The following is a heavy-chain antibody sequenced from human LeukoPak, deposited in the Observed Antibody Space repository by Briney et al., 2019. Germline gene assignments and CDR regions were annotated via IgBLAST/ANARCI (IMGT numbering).Heavy chain of an antibody. D-gene: IGHD2-2*01. CDR1: GGSFSGYY. Sequence: SETLSLTCAVYGGSFSGYYWSWIRQPPGKGLEWLGEINHNGSTNYHPPLKSRVTTPVATPKNQFSLKLSSVTAADTAVYYCARVLVLPVAMENMAGSGQRRHKDYWGQGTLVTVSS. CDR2: INHNGST. J-gene: IGHJ4*02. CDR3: ARVLVLPVAMENMAGSGQRRHKDY. V-gene: IGHV4-34*01.